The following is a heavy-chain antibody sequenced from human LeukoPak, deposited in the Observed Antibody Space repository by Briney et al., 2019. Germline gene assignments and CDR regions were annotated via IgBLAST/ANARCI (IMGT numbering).Heavy chain of an antibody. Sequence: GRSLRLSCAASGFTFSSYGMHWVRQAPGKGLXXXXXXXYDGSNKYYADSVKGRFTISRDNSKNTLYLQMNSLRAEDTAVYYCARAIGCSGGSCEGALDYWGQGTLVTVSS. J-gene: IGHJ4*02. CDR3: ARAIGCSGGSCEGALDY. CDR2: XXYDGSNK. CDR1: GFTFSSYG. D-gene: IGHD2-15*01. V-gene: IGHV3-33*01.